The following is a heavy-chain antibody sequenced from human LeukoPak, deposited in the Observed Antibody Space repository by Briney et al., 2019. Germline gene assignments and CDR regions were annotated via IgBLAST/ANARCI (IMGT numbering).Heavy chain of an antibody. Sequence: GGSLRLSCAASGFTFSVHWMHWVRQAPGKGLVWVSRIYTDGSGTSYADSVKGRFTISRDNAKNALYLQMISLGAEDTAVYYCARDTFQPGLIDSWGQGTLVTVSS. CDR1: GFTFSVHW. J-gene: IGHJ4*02. CDR2: IYTDGSGT. V-gene: IGHV3-74*01. CDR3: ARDTFQPGLIDS. D-gene: IGHD2-2*01.